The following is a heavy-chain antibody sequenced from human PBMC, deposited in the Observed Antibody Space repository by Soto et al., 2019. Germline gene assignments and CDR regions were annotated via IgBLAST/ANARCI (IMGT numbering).Heavy chain of an antibody. CDR1: GLSFSNYW. V-gene: IGHV3-74*01. Sequence: EVQLVESGGGLVQPGGSLRLSCEASGLSFSNYWMHWVRQAPGKGLVWVSRIIGDGSDTRYADSVKGRFTVSRDNAKNTVFLQMNSLSADDSAVYYCAAHRRGWQEDYWGQGTLVTVSS. CDR2: IIGDGSDT. D-gene: IGHD6-19*01. J-gene: IGHJ4*02. CDR3: AAHRRGWQEDY.